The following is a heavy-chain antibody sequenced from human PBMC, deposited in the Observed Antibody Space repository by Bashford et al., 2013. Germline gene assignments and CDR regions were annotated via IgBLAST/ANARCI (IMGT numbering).Heavy chain of an antibody. D-gene: IGHD6-19*01. CDR1: GYNFDVYW. CDR2: ISPAKSET. V-gene: IGHV5-51*01. CDR3: AKNGAPPVPGRAVPGTYPWSWFDS. Sequence: GESLKISCKGSGYNFDVYWIGWVRQMPGKGLEWMGLISPAKSETRYSPSFQGQVTISVDKSISTAYLQWSSLKASDAATYYCAKNGAPPVPGRAVPGTYPWSWFDSWGQGTLVTVSS. J-gene: IGHJ5*01.